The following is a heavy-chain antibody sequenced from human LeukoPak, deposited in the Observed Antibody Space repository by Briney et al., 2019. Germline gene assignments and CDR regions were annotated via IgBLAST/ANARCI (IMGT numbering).Heavy chain of an antibody. D-gene: IGHD3-22*01. CDR2: RWYDGSNK. CDR3: ARDERGYYDSSGFFGAIDY. V-gene: IGHV3-33*01. J-gene: IGHJ4*02. CDR1: GFTFNSYA. Sequence: PGRSLRLSCAASGFTFNSYAMHWVRQAPGKGLEWVAFRWYDGSNKYYADSVKGRITVSRDNSKNTLFLQMNSLGVEDTAVYYCARDERGYYDSSGFFGAIDYWGQGTLVTVSS.